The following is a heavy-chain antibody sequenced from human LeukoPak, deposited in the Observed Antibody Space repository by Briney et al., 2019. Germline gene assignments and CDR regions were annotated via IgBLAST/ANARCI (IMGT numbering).Heavy chain of an antibody. CDR2: INHSGST. CDR1: GGSVSSGGYY. Sequence: SETLSLTCTVSGGSVSSGGYYWSWIRQPPKKGLEWIGEINHSGSTNYNPSLKSRVTISVDTSKNQFSLKVRSVTAADTAVYYCARGHVGSYAYYYYYGMDVWGQGTTVTVSS. V-gene: IGHV4-61*08. D-gene: IGHD2-8*01. CDR3: ARGHVGSYAYYYYYGMDV. J-gene: IGHJ6*02.